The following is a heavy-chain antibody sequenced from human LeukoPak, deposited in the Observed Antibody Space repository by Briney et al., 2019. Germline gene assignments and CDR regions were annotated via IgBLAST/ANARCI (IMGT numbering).Heavy chain of an antibody. V-gene: IGHV3-21*01. D-gene: IGHD5-18*01. CDR3: ARAQYSYGNDC. Sequence: GGSLRLSCAASGFTFSSYEMNWVRQAPGKGLEWVSSISSSSSYIYYADSVKGRFTISRDNAKNSLYLQMNSLRAEDTAVYYCARAQYSYGNDCWGQGTLVTVSS. CDR1: GFTFSSYE. CDR2: ISSSSSYI. J-gene: IGHJ4*02.